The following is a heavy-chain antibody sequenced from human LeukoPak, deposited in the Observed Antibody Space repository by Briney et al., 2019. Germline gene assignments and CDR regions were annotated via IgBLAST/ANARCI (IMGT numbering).Heavy chain of an antibody. Sequence: GGSPRLSCAASGFTFSSYAMSWVRQAPGKGLEWVSGISGRGGSTYYADSVKGRFTISRDNSKNTLYLQMNSLRAEDTAVYYCAKDMGQQLVLPDAFDMWGQGTMVTVSS. CDR1: GFTFSSYA. V-gene: IGHV3-23*01. CDR2: ISGRGGST. J-gene: IGHJ3*02. CDR3: AKDMGQQLVLPDAFDM. D-gene: IGHD6-6*01.